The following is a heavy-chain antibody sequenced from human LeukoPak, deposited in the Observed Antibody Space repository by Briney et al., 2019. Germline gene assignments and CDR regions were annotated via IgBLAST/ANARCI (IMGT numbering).Heavy chain of an antibody. CDR3: ARDHHYDSSGYYFSFDY. CDR2: ISAYNGNT. V-gene: IGHV1-18*01. D-gene: IGHD3-22*01. Sequence: KISCKGSGYTFTSYGISGVRQAPGQGLEWMGWISAYNGNTNYAQKLQGRVNMNTDTSTSTAYMELRSLRSDDTAVYYCARDHHYDSSGYYFSFDYWGQGTLVTVSS. CDR1: GYTFTSYG. J-gene: IGHJ4*02.